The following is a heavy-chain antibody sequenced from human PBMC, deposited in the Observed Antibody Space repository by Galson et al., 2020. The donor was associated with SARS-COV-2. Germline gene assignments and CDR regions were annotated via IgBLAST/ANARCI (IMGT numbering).Heavy chain of an antibody. J-gene: IGHJ4*02. CDR3: ARDPYGSGSYPFDY. CDR1: GFTFSSYW. D-gene: IGHD3-10*01. CDR2: IKQDGSEK. V-gene: IGHV3-7*01. Sequence: GESLKISCAASGFTFSSYWMSWVRQAPGKGLEWVANIKQDGSEKCYVDSVKGRFTISRDNAKNSLYLQMNSLRAEDTAVYYCARDPYGSGSYPFDYWGQGTLVTVSS.